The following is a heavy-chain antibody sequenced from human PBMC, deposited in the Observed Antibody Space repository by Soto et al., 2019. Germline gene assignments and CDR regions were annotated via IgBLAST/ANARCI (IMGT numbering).Heavy chain of an antibody. J-gene: IGHJ4*02. CDR3: AHRAILCSGGSCYSHPFDY. CDR1: GFSLNTTGVG. D-gene: IGHD2-15*01. CDR2: IYWDDDQ. V-gene: IGHV2-5*02. Sequence: QITLKESGRTQVKPTQTLTLTCTFSGFSLNTTGVGVGWIRQPPGKALEWLAIIYWDDDQRYSPSLRSRLTITKDTSKNQVVLALTNVDPVDTATYYCAHRAILCSGGSCYSHPFDYWGQGTLVTVSS.